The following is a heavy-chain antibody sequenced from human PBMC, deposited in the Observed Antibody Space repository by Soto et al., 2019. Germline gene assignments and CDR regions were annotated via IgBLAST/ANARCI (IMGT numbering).Heavy chain of an antibody. CDR3: AREEGVDY. Sequence: EVQLVESGGGLVQPGGSLRLSCAASGFTFSYYWMSWVRQAPGKGLEWVANIKQDGGDQFYLDSVKGRFTISRDNAKKLLYLQMTSLRVEDTALYYCAREEGVDYWGQGTLVTVSS. CDR2: IKQDGGDQ. CDR1: GFTFSYYW. J-gene: IGHJ4*02. V-gene: IGHV3-7*03.